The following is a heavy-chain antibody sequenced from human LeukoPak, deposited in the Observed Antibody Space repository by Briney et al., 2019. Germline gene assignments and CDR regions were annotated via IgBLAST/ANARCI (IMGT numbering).Heavy chain of an antibody. CDR1: GGSFSGYY. D-gene: IGHD3-16*01. V-gene: IGHV4-34*01. J-gene: IGHJ4*02. CDR2: INHSGST. CDR3: ARWRSTGNFDY. Sequence: SETLSLTCAVYGGSFSGYYWSWIRQPPGKGLEWIGEINHSGSTNYNPSLKSRVTISVDTSKNQFSLKLSSVTAADTAVYYCARWRSTGNFDYWGQGTLVTVSS.